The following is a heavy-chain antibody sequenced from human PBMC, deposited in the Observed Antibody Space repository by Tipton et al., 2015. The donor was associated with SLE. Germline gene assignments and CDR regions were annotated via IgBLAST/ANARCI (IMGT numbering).Heavy chain of an antibody. J-gene: IGHJ4*02. CDR1: GGSFSGYY. CDR3: ARGRYCSSTSCSYYFDY. V-gene: IGHV4-34*01. Sequence: LRLSCAVYGGSFSGYYWSWIRQPPGKGLEWIGEINHSGSTNYNPSLKSRVTKSIDTSKNQFSLKVSSVTAADTAVYYCARGRYCSSTSCSYYFDYWGQGTLVTVSS. CDR2: INHSGST. D-gene: IGHD2-2*01.